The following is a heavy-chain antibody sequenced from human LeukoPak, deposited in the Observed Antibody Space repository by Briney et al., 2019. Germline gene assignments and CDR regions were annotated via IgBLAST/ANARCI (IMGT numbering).Heavy chain of an antibody. V-gene: IGHV1-8*01. CDR2: TNPNSGNT. D-gene: IGHD5-18*01. CDR1: GYTFTSYD. J-gene: IGHJ4*02. Sequence: ASVKVSCKASGYTFTSYDINWVRQATGQGLEWMGWTNPNSGNTGYAQKFQGRVTMTRNTSISTAYMELSSLRSEDTAVYYCARDVYSYGNVNFDYWGQGTLVTVSS. CDR3: ARDVYSYGNVNFDY.